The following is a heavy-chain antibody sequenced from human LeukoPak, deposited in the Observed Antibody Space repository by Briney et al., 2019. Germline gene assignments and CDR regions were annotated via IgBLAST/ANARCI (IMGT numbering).Heavy chain of an antibody. CDR2: IIPILGIA. D-gene: IGHD3-3*01. J-gene: IGHJ5*02. Sequence: GASVKVSCKASGYTFTSYGISWVRQAPGQGLEWMGRIIPILGIANYAQKFQGRVTITADKSTSTAYMELRSLRSDDTAVYYCARCTIFGLPYDPWGQGTLVTVSS. V-gene: IGHV1-69*04. CDR3: ARCTIFGLPYDP. CDR1: GYTFTSYG.